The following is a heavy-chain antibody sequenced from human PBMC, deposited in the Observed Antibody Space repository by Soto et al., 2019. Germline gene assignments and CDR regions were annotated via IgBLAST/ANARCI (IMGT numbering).Heavy chain of an antibody. D-gene: IGHD3-10*02. CDR1: GGSISSGDYY. CDR3: ARGPSYYHLPPSNIDS. Sequence: SETLSLTCTVSGGSISSGDYYWSWIRQPPGKGLEWIGYIYYSGSTYYNPSLKSRVTISVDTSKNQFSLKLSSVTAADTAVYYCARGPSYYHLPPSNIDSRGPGILVTVFS. J-gene: IGHJ5*01. CDR2: IYYSGST. V-gene: IGHV4-30-4*01.